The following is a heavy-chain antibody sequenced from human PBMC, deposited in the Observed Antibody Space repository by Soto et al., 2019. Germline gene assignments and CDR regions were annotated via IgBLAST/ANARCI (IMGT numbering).Heavy chain of an antibody. CDR3: ARETLTRKGIAAAGIS. CDR1: GGSISSGGYY. Sequence: QVQLQESGPGLVKPSQTLSLSCTVSGGSISSGGYYWSWIRQHPGKGLEWIGYIYYSGSTYYNPSLKSRVPISVDTSKNQFSLKLSSVTAADTAVYYCARETLTRKGIAAAGISWGQRTLVTVSS. V-gene: IGHV4-31*03. J-gene: IGHJ4*02. CDR2: IYYSGST. D-gene: IGHD6-13*01.